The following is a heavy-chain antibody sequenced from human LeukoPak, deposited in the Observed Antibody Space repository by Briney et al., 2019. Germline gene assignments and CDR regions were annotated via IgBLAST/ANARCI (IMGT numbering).Heavy chain of an antibody. Sequence: SETLSLTCAVYGGSFRGYYWSWIRQPPGKGLEWIGEINHSGSTNYNPSLKSRVTISVDTSKNQFSLKLSSVTAADTAVYYCARGADYGDDYWGQGTLVTVSS. V-gene: IGHV4-34*01. CDR2: INHSGST. CDR3: ARGADYGDDY. J-gene: IGHJ4*02. CDR1: GGSFRGYY. D-gene: IGHD4-17*01.